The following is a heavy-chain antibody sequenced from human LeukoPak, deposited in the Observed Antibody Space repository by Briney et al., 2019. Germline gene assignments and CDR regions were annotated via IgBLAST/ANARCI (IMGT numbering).Heavy chain of an antibody. V-gene: IGHV7-4-1*02. Sequence: GASVKVSCKASGYTFTSYAMNWVRQAPGQGLEWMGWINTNTGNPTYAQGFTGRFVFSLDTSVSTAYLQISSLKAEDTAVYYCARGAPRIMITFGGVIADDYWGQGTLVTVSS. CDR3: ARGAPRIMITFGGVIADDY. J-gene: IGHJ4*02. CDR2: INTNTGNP. CDR1: GYTFTSYA. D-gene: IGHD3-16*02.